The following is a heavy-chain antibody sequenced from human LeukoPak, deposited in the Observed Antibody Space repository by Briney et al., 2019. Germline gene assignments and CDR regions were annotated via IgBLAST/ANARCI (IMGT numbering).Heavy chain of an antibody. D-gene: IGHD2-2*01. Sequence: GGSLRLSCSASGFTFTRNAMARVRQAPGKGLELVSAIDGSGGTTFYADSVKGRVTISRVQSTNTVYLQMNSLRADDTAVYYCAKAHCSSTSCSRADNWGQGTLVTVSS. CDR2: IDGSGGTT. J-gene: IGHJ4*02. V-gene: IGHV3-23*01. CDR3: AKAHCSSTSCSRADN. CDR1: GFTFTRNA.